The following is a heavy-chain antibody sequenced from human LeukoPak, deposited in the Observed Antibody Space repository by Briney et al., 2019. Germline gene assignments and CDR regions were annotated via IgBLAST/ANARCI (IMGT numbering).Heavy chain of an antibody. Sequence: GGSLRLSCAASGFTFSSYSMNWVRQAPGKGLEWVAVISYDGSNKYYADSVKGRFTISRDNSKNTLYLQMNSLRAEDTAVYYCARGSEDPGDYWGQGTLVTVSS. CDR3: ARGSEDPGDY. V-gene: IGHV3-30*03. J-gene: IGHJ4*02. D-gene: IGHD2-15*01. CDR1: GFTFSSYS. CDR2: ISYDGSNK.